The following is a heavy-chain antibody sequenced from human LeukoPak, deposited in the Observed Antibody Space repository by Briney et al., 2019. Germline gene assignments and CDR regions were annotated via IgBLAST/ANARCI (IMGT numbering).Heavy chain of an antibody. CDR3: AREDPQTRVPEGMDV. D-gene: IGHD4/OR15-4a*01. V-gene: IGHV4-59*01. CDR2: VYYSGTT. J-gene: IGHJ6*02. CDR1: GGSISYYY. Sequence: SETLSLTCTVSGGSISYYYWSWIRQSPGKGLEWIGYVYYSGTTNYSPSLKSRVTISVDTSKNQFSLQLRSVTAADTAVYYCAREDPQTRVPEGMDVWGQGTTVTVSS.